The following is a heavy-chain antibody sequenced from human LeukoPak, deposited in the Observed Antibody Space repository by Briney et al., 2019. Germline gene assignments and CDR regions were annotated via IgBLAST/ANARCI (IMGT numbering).Heavy chain of an antibody. CDR1: GGSISSYY. J-gene: IGHJ4*02. CDR2: IYYSGST. V-gene: IGHV4-59*08. D-gene: IGHD3-10*01. Sequence: SETLSLTCTVSGGSISSYYWSWIRQPPGRGLEWIGYIYYSGSTYYNPSLKSRVTISVDTSKNQFSLKLSSVTAADTAVYYCARASAIWFGEFIKWGQGTLVTVSS. CDR3: ARASAIWFGEFIK.